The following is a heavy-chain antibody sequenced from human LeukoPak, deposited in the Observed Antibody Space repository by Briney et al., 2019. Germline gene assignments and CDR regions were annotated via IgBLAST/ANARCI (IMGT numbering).Heavy chain of an antibody. CDR2: INPNSGGT. D-gene: IGHD3-22*01. CDR1: GYTFTGYY. J-gene: IGHJ4*02. V-gene: IGHV1-2*04. Sequence: ASVKVSCKASGYTFTGYYMHWVRQAPGQGLEWMGWINPNSGGTNYAQKFQGWVTMTRDTSISTAYMELSRLGSDDTAVYYCARQIDVYDDNSGYQGFDYWGQGTLVTVSS. CDR3: ARQIDVYDDNSGYQGFDY.